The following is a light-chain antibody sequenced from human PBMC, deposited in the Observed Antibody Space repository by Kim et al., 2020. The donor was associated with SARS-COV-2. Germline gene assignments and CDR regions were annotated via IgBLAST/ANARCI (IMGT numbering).Light chain of an antibody. J-gene: IGLJ2*01. CDR2: EDA. CDR1: ALGAND. Sequence: VSLAQTASITCSGEALGANDFSWYQHRAGQSPVLVIYEDATRPSGIPVRFSGSNSGNTATLTISETQPVDEADYVCQAWDINTVIFGGGTQLTVL. V-gene: IGLV3-1*01. CDR3: QAWDINTVI.